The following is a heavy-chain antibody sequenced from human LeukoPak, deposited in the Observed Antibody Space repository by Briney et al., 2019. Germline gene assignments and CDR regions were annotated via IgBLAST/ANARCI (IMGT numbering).Heavy chain of an antibody. CDR3: ARDRGYYGSGSYYNVWFDY. J-gene: IGHJ4*02. V-gene: IGHV3-30*04. Sequence: GGSLRLSCAASGFTFSSYAMHWVRQAPGKGLEWVAVISYDGSNKYYADSVKGRFTISRDNSKNTLYLQMNSLRAEDTAVYYCARDRGYYGSGSYYNVWFDYWGQGTLVTVSS. CDR2: ISYDGSNK. D-gene: IGHD3-10*01. CDR1: GFTFSSYA.